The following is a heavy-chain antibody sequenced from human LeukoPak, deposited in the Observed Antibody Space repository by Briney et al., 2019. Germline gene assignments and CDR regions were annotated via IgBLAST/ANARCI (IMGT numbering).Heavy chain of an antibody. CDR1: GGSISTYY. D-gene: IGHD3-3*01. J-gene: IGHJ6*02. CDR2: IYYSGST. CDR3: ARATYYDFWSNAYYYYYGMDV. V-gene: IGHV4-59*01. Sequence: SETLSLTCTVSGGSISTYYGNWIRQAPGKGLEWIGYIYYSGSTNYNPSLKSRVTISVDTSKNQFSLKLSSVTAADTAVYYCARATYYDFWSNAYYYYYGMDVWGQGTTVTVSS.